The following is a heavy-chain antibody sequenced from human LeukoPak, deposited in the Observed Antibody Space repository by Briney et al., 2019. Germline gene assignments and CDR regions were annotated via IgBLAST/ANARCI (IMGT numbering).Heavy chain of an antibody. D-gene: IGHD4-23*01. Sequence: GASVKVSCKASGGTFSNYAITWVRQAPGQGLEWMGGIIPIFGTANYAQNFQGRVTITTDESTSTAYMELSSLRSEDTAVYYCARGGWDYGGNSHWGQGTLVTVSS. CDR1: GGTFSNYA. V-gene: IGHV1-69*05. J-gene: IGHJ4*02. CDR2: IIPIFGTA. CDR3: ARGGWDYGGNSH.